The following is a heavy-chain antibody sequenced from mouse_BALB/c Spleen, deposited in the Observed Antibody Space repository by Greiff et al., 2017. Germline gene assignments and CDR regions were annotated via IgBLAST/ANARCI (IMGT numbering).Heavy chain of an antibody. J-gene: IGHJ4*01. V-gene: IGHV5-15*02. CDR1: GFTFSDYG. D-gene: IGHD1-1*01. CDR3: AKPYGNSRGDSAMDY. Sequence: EVQLVESGGGLVQPGGSRKLSCAASGFTFSDYGMAWVRQAPGKGPGWVEFFSNLAYSIYYADTVTGRFTISRENAKNTPYLEKSSLRSEDTAMYYCAKPYGNSRGDSAMDYWGQGTTVTVSS. CDR2: FSNLAYSI.